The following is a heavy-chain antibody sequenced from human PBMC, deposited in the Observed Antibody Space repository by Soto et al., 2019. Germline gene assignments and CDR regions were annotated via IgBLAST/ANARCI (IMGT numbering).Heavy chain of an antibody. V-gene: IGHV5-51*01. D-gene: IGHD3-10*01. J-gene: IGHJ4*01. CDR1: GYTCSNYW. CDR3: ARQGSGNFPSRIDY. Sequence: PVESLKISCEASGYTCSNYWIAWVRQMPGKGLEWMGIIYPGDSDTRYSPSFQGQVTISADKSITTAYLQWSSLRASDTAMYYCARQGSGNFPSRIDYWGQGTLVTVSS. CDR2: IYPGDSDT.